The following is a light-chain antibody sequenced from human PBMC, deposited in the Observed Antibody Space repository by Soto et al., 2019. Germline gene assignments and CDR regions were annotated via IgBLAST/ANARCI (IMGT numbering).Light chain of an antibody. CDR2: DVS. CDR3: CSYAGSNTYV. V-gene: IGLV2-11*01. Sequence: QSALTQPRSVSGSPGQSVTISCTGTSSDVGAYNYVSWYQQHPGKAPKLMIYDVSRRPSGVPDRFSGSKSGNTASLTISGLQAEDEADYYCCSYAGSNTYVFGTGTKLTVL. J-gene: IGLJ1*01. CDR1: SSDVGAYNY.